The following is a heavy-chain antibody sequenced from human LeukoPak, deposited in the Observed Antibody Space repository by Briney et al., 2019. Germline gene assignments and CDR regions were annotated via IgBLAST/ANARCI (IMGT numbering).Heavy chain of an antibody. CDR3: ARVPVRGYSGFDLQWDV. J-gene: IGHJ6*02. CDR2: IYHSGTT. CDR1: GGSISNGNYY. Sequence: PSETLSLTCSVSGGSISNGNYYWSWLRQHPGRGLEWIGYIYHSGTTYYKASLRSRVTISVDTSKNQFSLRMTSVTAADTAVYYCARVPVRGYSGFDLQWDVWGHGTTVTVSS. D-gene: IGHD5-12*01. V-gene: IGHV4-31*03.